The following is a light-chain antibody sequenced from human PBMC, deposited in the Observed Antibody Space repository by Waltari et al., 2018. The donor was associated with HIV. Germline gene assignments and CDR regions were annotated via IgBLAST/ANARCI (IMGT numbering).Light chain of an antibody. CDR2: NTN. CDR1: SGSVSTRYY. J-gene: IGLJ3*02. V-gene: IGLV8-61*01. CDR3: VLYMGSGIWV. Sequence: QTVVTQEPSLSVSPGGTVTLTCGLSSGSVSTRYYPSWYQQTPGQAPQTLIYNTNIRSSGVADRFAGSILGNKVALTITGTQADDECDYYCVLYMGSGIWVFGGGTKLTVL.